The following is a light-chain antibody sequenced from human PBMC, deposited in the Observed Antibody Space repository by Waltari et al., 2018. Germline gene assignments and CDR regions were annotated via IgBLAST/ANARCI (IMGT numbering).Light chain of an antibody. CDR1: QSVNNF. V-gene: IGKV3-11*01. CDR3: QQRSDWPSLT. Sequence: IVLTQSPATLSLSPGERATLSCRASQSVNNFLAWYQQKPGQAPSLLIYDASSRATGIPARFSGSGSGTDFTLTISSLEPEDSAVYYCQQRSDWPSLTFGGGTKVEIK. J-gene: IGKJ4*01. CDR2: DAS.